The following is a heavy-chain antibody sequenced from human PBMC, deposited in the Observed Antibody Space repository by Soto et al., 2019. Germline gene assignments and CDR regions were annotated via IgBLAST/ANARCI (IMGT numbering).Heavy chain of an antibody. D-gene: IGHD6-13*01. V-gene: IGHV4-34*01. CDR3: ARDGAAAGTPEGFDY. CDR1: GGSFSGYY. CDR2: INHSGST. J-gene: IGHJ4*02. Sequence: PSETLSLTCAVYGGSFSGYYWSWIRQPPGKGLEWIGEINHSGSTNYNPSLKSRVTISVDTSKNQFSLKLSSVTAADTAVYYCARDGAAAGTPEGFDYWGQGTLVTVSS.